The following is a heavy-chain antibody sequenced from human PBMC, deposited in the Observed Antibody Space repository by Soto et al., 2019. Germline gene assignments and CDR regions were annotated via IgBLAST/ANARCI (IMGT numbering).Heavy chain of an antibody. V-gene: IGHV3-48*01. CDR2: IGIGSSTT. Sequence: GGSLGLSCAASGFTFRNYGMNWVRQAPGKGLEWVSYIGIGSSTTYYADSVKGRFTISRDNAKNSLYLQMNSLRAEDTAVYYCARDQLYYNDISGRPLNAFDVWGQGTMVTVSS. CDR3: ARDQLYYNDISGRPLNAFDV. CDR1: GFTFRNYG. D-gene: IGHD3-22*01. J-gene: IGHJ3*01.